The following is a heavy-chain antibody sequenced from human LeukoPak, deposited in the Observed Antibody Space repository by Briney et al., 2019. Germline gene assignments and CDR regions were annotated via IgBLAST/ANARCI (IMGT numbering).Heavy chain of an antibody. D-gene: IGHD2-15*01. V-gene: IGHV3-21*01. CDR3: ARPPRRSGREYYFDY. CDR1: GFTFSSYS. J-gene: IGHJ4*02. CDR2: ISSSSSYI. Sequence: PGGSLRLSCAASGFTFSSYSMNWVRQAPGKGLEWVSSISSSSSYIYYADSVKGRFTISRDNAKNSLYLQMNSLRAEDTAVYYCARPPRRSGREYYFDYWGQGTLVTVSS.